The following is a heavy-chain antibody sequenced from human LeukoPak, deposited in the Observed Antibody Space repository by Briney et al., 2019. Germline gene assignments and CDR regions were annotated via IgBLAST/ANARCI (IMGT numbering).Heavy chain of an antibody. V-gene: IGHV1-69*01. CDR3: ARADPGYCSGGSCSAFDI. D-gene: IGHD2-15*01. J-gene: IGHJ3*02. CDR1: GGTFSSYA. CDR2: IIPIFGTA. Sequence: SVKVSCKASGGTFSSYAISWVRQAPGQGLEWMGGIIPIFGTANYAQKFQGRVTITADESTSTAYMELSSLRSEDTAVYYSARADPGYCSGGSCSAFDIWGQGTMVTVSS.